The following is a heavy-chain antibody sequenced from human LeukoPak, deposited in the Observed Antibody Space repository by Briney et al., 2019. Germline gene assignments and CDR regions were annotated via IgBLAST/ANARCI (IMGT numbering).Heavy chain of an antibody. CDR1: GGTFSSYA. D-gene: IGHD3-10*01. J-gene: IGHJ6*04. Sequence: GASVKVSCKASGGTFSSYAISWVRQAPGQGLEWMGGIIPIFCTANYAQKFQGRVTITADESTSTAYMELSSLRSEDTAVYYCARGGLGYDGSGSYYNALYYYYGMDVWGKGTTVTVSS. CDR3: ARGGLGYDGSGSYYNALYYYYGMDV. V-gene: IGHV1-69*01. CDR2: IIPIFCTA.